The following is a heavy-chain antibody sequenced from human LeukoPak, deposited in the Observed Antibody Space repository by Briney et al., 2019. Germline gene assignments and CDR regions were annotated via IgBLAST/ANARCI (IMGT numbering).Heavy chain of an antibody. J-gene: IGHJ4*02. D-gene: IGHD1-20*01. Sequence: ASVKVSCKASGYTFTGYYMHWVRQAPGQGLEWLGRINPKTGGSNYAQNFQGRVTMTSDTSTTTAYMELSSLNSDDTAVYYCATLVSGINYCGQGTLVTVSS. CDR3: ATLVSGINY. V-gene: IGHV1-2*06. CDR2: INPKTGGS. CDR1: GYTFTGYY.